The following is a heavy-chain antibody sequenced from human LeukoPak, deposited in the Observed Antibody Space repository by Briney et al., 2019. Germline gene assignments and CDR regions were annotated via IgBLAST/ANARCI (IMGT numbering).Heavy chain of an antibody. D-gene: IGHD4-23*01. CDR3: ARHDDYGGNSG. J-gene: IGHJ4*02. V-gene: IGHV5-51*01. CDR1: CYIFTSYW. CDR2: IYPGDSDT. Sequence: AAALKISWNASCYIFTSYWNCWGRQIAGEGVEWMGIIYPGDSDTKYSPSLQGQVTISADKSISTAYLQWSSLKASDTAMYYCARHDDYGGNSGWGQGTLVTVSS.